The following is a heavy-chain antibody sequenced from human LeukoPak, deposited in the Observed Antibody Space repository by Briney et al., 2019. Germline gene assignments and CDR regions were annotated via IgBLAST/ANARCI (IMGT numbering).Heavy chain of an antibody. CDR2: INHSGST. V-gene: IGHV4-34*01. J-gene: IGHJ4*02. D-gene: IGHD3-10*01. CDR3: AREAANYDRDYYGSGSYYPFDY. CDR1: GGSFSGYY. Sequence: SETLSLTCAVYGGSFSGYYWSWIRQPPGKGLEWIGEINHSGSTNYNPSLKSRVTISVDTSKNQSSLKLSSVTAADTAVYYCAREAANYDRDYYGSGSYYPFDYWGQGTLVTVSS.